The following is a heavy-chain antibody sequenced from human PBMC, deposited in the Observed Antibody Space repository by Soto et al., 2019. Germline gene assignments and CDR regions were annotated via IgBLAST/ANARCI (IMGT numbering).Heavy chain of an antibody. J-gene: IGHJ5*02. Sequence: GGSLRLSCAASGFTVSNKYMSWVRQAPGKGLEWVAVIWYDGSNKYYADSVKGRFTISRDNSKNTLYLQMNSLRAEDTAVYYCARDEFDPWGQGTLVTVSS. CDR2: IWYDGSNK. V-gene: IGHV3-33*08. CDR3: ARDEFDP. CDR1: GFTVSNKY.